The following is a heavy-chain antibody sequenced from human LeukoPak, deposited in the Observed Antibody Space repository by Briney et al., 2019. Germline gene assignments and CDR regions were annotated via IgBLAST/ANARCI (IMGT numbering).Heavy chain of an antibody. CDR2: IYTSGST. D-gene: IGHD4-23*01. CDR3: AREGVARWSGGQGYFDY. CDR1: GGSISSYY. J-gene: IGHJ4*02. V-gene: IGHV4-4*07. Sequence: SETLSLTCTVSGGSISSYYWSWIRQPAGKGLEWIGRIYTSGSTNYNPSLKSRVTMSVDTSKNQFSLKLSSVTAADTAVYYCAREGVARWSGGQGYFDYWGQGTLVTVSS.